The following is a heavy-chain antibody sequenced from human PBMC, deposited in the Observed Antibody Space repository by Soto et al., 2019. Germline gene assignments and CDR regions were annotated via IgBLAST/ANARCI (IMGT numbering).Heavy chain of an antibody. D-gene: IGHD2-21*02. Sequence: QVQLVQSGAEVKKPGSSVKVSCKASGGTFSSYAISWVRQAPGQGLEWMGGIIPIFGTADYAQKFRGRVTITPVSSTSSAYMELRSLRSGETAVYYCASHCGGDCCSRSPPYYYYGMDVWGQGTAVSVSS. CDR2: IIPIFGTA. CDR1: GGTFSSYA. V-gene: IGHV1-69*05. J-gene: IGHJ6*02. CDR3: ASHCGGDCCSRSPPYYYYGMDV.